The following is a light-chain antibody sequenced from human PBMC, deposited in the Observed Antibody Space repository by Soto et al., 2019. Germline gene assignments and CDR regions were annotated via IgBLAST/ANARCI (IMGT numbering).Light chain of an antibody. CDR1: HDINNY. Sequence: DIQMTQSPSSLSASVGDRVTITCQASHDINNYLNWYQQKLGKAPKLLIYDASNLEPGVPSRFSGSGSGTKLSFTISSLQPEDIATYYCQQYDTLSFTFGPGTKVDL. V-gene: IGKV1-33*01. CDR2: DAS. CDR3: QQYDTLSFT. J-gene: IGKJ3*01.